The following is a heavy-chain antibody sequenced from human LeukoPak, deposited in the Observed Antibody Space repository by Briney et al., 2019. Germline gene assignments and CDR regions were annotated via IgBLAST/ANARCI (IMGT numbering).Heavy chain of an antibody. CDR3: ARDTYYYGSGSYWYYYYMDV. CDR2: IYTSGST. D-gene: IGHD3-10*01. J-gene: IGHJ6*03. CDR1: GGSISSYY. V-gene: IGHV4-4*07. Sequence: PSETLSLTCTVSGGSISSYYWSWIRQPAGKGLEWIGRIYTSGSTNYNPSLNGRITMSVDTSKTQFYLNLRSVTAADTAVYYCARDTYYYGSGSYWYYYYMDVWGKGTTVTISS.